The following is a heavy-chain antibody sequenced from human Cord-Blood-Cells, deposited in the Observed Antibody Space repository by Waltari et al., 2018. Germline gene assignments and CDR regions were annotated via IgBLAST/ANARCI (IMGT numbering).Heavy chain of an antibody. V-gene: IGHV1-69*01. Sequence: VQLVQSGAEVKKPGSSVKVSCKASGGTFSSYAISWVRQAPGQGLEWMGGIIPIFGTANYAQKFQGRVTITADESTSTAYMGLGSLRSEGTAVYYCAREGGGSHRKKKYSGPLGHYWYFDRWGRGTLVTVSS. CDR1: GGTFSSYA. CDR3: AREGGGSHRKKKYSGPLGHYWYFDR. J-gene: IGHJ2*01. D-gene: IGHD6-6*01. CDR2: IIPIFGTA.